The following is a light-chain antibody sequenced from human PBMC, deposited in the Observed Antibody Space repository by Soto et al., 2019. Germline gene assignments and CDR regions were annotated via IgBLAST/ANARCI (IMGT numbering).Light chain of an antibody. CDR3: LQDYNYPPT. CDR1: QGIRNA. Sequence: AIQMTQSPSSLSASVGARVTITCRASQGIRNALGWYQQKPGKPPKLLIYAASSLQSGVPSRFSGSGSGTDFTLTISSLQPEDFATYYCLQDYNYPPTFGQGTKVEIK. V-gene: IGKV1-6*01. CDR2: AAS. J-gene: IGKJ1*01.